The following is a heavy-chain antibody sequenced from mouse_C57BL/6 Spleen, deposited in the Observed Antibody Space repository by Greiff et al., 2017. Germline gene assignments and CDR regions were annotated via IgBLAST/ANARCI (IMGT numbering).Heavy chain of an antibody. Sequence: EVKVVESGGGLVQPGGSLSLSCAASGFTFTDYYMSWVRQPPGKALEWLGFIRNKANGYTTEYSASVKGRFTISRDNSQSILYLQMNALRAEDSATYYCARYIPSINYGSRDWYFDVWGTGTTVTVSS. J-gene: IGHJ1*03. CDR2: IRNKANGYTT. D-gene: IGHD1-1*01. CDR3: ARYIPSINYGSRDWYFDV. V-gene: IGHV7-3*01. CDR1: GFTFTDYY.